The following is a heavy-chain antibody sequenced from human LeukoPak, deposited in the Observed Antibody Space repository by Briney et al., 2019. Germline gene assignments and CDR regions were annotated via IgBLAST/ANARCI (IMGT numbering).Heavy chain of an antibody. Sequence: ASVNVSCKASGYTFTAYFMHWVRQAPGQGLEWMGWINPNSGGTNYAQKFQGRVTMTRDTSISTAYMELSRLRSDGTAVYYCARAGIAAAGVYDYWSQGTLVTVSS. J-gene: IGHJ4*02. CDR2: INPNSGGT. V-gene: IGHV1-2*02. CDR1: GYTFTAYF. CDR3: ARAGIAAAGVYDY. D-gene: IGHD6-13*01.